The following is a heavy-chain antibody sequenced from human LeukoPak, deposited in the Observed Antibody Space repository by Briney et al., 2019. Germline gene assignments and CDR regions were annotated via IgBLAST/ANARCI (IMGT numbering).Heavy chain of an antibody. CDR1: GGSLSGYY. Sequence: SETLSLTCAVYGGSLSGYYWSWIRQPPGKGLEWIGEINHSGSSNYNPSLKSRVTISVDTSKNQFSLKLSSVTAADTAVYYCARGVLAVASLRYWGQGTLVTVSS. D-gene: IGHD6-19*01. CDR3: ARGVLAVASLRY. J-gene: IGHJ4*02. CDR2: INHSGSS. V-gene: IGHV4-34*01.